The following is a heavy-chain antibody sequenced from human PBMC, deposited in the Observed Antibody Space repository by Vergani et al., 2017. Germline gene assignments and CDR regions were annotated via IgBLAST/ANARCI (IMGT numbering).Heavy chain of an antibody. V-gene: IGHV4-59*12. CDR3: ARLTQGDTVIYYYYYYMDV. D-gene: IGHD4-17*01. CDR2: IYYSGST. J-gene: IGHJ6*03. CDR1: GGSISSYY. Sequence: QVQLQESGPGLVKPSETLSLTCTVSGGSISSYYWSWNRQPPGKGLEWIGYIYYSGSTNYNPSLKSRVTISVDTSKNQFSLKLSSVTAADTAVYYCARLTQGDTVIYYYYYYMDVWDKGTTVTVSS.